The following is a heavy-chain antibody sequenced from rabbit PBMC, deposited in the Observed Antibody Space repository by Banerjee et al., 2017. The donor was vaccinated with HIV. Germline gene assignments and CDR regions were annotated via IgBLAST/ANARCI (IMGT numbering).Heavy chain of an antibody. CDR2: IYAGSSGNT. CDR1: GFDLSSYW. D-gene: IGHD4-1*01. CDR3: ARVGGWGGFGL. V-gene: IGHV1S40*01. Sequence: QSLEESGGDLVKPEGSLTLTCTASGFDLSSYWMCWFRQAPGKGPEWIACIYAGSSGNTYYASWAKGRFTISKTSSTTVTLQMTSLTAADTATYFCARVGGWGGFGLWGPGTLVTVS. J-gene: IGHJ4*01.